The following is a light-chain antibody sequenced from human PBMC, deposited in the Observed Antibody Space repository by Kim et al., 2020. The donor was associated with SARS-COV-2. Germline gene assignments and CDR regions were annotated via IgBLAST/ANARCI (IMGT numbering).Light chain of an antibody. CDR3: HYYDSSPFT. Sequence: EIVLTQSPGTLSLSPGERATLSCRASQSVSSGYLSWYQQKPGQAPRILIYGTSSRATGIPDCFSGSGSGTDSTLTISRLEPEYFAIYYCHYYDSSPFTFGAGTKVDIK. CDR1: QSVSSGY. V-gene: IGKV3-20*01. CDR2: GTS. J-gene: IGKJ3*01.